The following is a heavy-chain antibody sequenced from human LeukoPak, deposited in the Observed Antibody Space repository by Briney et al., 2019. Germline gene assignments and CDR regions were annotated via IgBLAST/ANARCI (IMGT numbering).Heavy chain of an antibody. J-gene: IGHJ3*02. CDR1: GGSISSSSYY. CDR3: ARDLFTVAFDI. V-gene: IGHV4-39*07. Sequence: SETLSLTCTVSGGSISSSSYYWGWIRQPPGKGLECIGSIYYSGSTNYNPSLKSRVTISVDTSKNQFSLKLSSVTAADTAVYYCARDLFTVAFDIWGQGTMVTVSS. CDR2: IYYSGST. D-gene: IGHD4-17*01.